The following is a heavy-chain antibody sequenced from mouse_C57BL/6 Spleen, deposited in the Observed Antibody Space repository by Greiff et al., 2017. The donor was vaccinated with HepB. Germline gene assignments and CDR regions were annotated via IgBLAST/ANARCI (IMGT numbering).Heavy chain of an antibody. CDR3: AKAYYYSSMGSLDY. CDR1: GFTFSDYG. J-gene: IGHJ2*01. CDR2: ISSGSSTI. D-gene: IGHD1-1*01. V-gene: IGHV5-17*01. Sequence: EVQGVESGGGLVKPGGSLKLSCAASGFTFSDYGMHWVRQAPEKGLEWVAYISSGSSTIYYADTVKGRFTISRDNAKNTLFLQMTSLVSEDTAMYYCAKAYYYSSMGSLDYWGQGTTRTVSS.